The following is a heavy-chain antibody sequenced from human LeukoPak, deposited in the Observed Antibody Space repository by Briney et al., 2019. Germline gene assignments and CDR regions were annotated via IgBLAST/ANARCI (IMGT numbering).Heavy chain of an antibody. J-gene: IGHJ4*02. CDR2: INPNSGGT. D-gene: IGHD3-10*01. V-gene: IGHV1-2*06. CDR1: GYTFTGYY. Sequence: ASVKVSCKASGYTFTGYYIHWVRQAPGQGLEWLGRINPNSGGTNSAQKFKGRVTMTRVTSINTAYMEVSSLRSDDTALYYCARESGDGSGSYDYWGQGTLVTVSS. CDR3: ARESGDGSGSYDY.